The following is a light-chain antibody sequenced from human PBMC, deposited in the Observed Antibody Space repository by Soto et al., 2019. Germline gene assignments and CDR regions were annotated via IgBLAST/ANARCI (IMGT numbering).Light chain of an antibody. CDR1: QSLSSW. CDR3: QQYNSYAGT. Sequence: DIQMTQSPSTLSASVGDRVTITCRASQSLSSWLAWYQQKPGKAPKLLIYKASSLESGVPSRFSGSGSGTDFTLTISSLEPDDFADYYCQQYNSYAGTCGQGTKVEIK. CDR2: KAS. J-gene: IGKJ1*01. V-gene: IGKV1-5*03.